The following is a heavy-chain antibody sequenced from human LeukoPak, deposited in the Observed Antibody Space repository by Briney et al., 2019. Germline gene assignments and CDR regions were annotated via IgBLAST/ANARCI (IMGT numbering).Heavy chain of an antibody. J-gene: IGHJ4*01. D-gene: IGHD6-13*01. CDR2: IIPIFGTA. CDR3: ARSRVASGYSLIDY. CDR1: GGTFSSYA. V-gene: IGHV1-69*06. Sequence: SVKVSCKASGGTFSSYAISWVRQAPGQGLEWMGGIIPIFGTANYAQKFQGRVTITADKSTSTAYMELRSLRSDDTPVYYCARSRVASGYSLIDYGAKEPRVTVSS.